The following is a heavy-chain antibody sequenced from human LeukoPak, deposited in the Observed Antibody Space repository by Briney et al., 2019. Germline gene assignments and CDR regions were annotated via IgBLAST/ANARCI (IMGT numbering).Heavy chain of an antibody. V-gene: IGHV4-38-2*02. CDR3: ATMTTGFFDY. D-gene: IGHD4-17*01. J-gene: IGHJ4*02. CDR1: GYSISSGYY. Sequence: PSETLSLTCTVSGYSISSGYYWGLIRQPPGKGLEWIGSMYHSGSTYYNPSLKSRLTISLDTSKNQFSLKLTSVTAADTAVYYCATMTTGFFDYWGQGTLVTVSS. CDR2: MYHSGST.